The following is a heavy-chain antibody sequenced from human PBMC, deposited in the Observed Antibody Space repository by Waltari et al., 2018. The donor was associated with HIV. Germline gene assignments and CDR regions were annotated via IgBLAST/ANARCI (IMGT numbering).Heavy chain of an antibody. J-gene: IGHJ4*02. D-gene: IGHD5-18*01. CDR1: GFPFGDYA. CDR2: IRSKAYGGTT. Sequence: EVQLVESGGGLVQPGRSLRLSCTASGFPFGDYAMSWFRQAPGKGLEWVGFIRSKAYGGTTEYAASVKGRFTISRDDSKSIAYLQMNSLKTEDTAVYYCTRLPMVKGHFDYWGQGTLVTVSS. CDR3: TRLPMVKGHFDY. V-gene: IGHV3-49*03.